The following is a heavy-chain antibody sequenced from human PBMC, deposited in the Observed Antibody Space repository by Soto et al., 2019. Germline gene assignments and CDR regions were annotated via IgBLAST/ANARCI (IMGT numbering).Heavy chain of an antibody. J-gene: IGHJ4*02. CDR2: INPSGDIT. D-gene: IGHD4-17*01. CDR3: AKSLRPSALTTYYCDY. V-gene: IGHV3-23*01. Sequence: EEQLLESGGGLVQPGGSLRLSCAASGLTFSRYAMSWVRQAPGKGLEWVSIINPSGDITYYGDSVKGRFTISRDNSKNTLSLQMNSLRAEDTDVYYCAKSLRPSALTTYYCDYRGQGNLVTVGS. CDR1: GLTFSRYA.